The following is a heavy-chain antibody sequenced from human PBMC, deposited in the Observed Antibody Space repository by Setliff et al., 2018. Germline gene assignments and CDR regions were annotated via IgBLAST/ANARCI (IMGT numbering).Heavy chain of an antibody. CDR3: AHRPKMGSDGFYSAFDM. Sequence: SGPTLVNPTQTLTLTCTFSGFSLTTTGVAVGWIRQPPGKALEWLALIYWDDDKRYSPSLKSRLTIVKDTSKNQVVLTMTNIDPVDTATYYCAHRPKMGSDGFYSAFDMWGQGTMVTVSS. J-gene: IGHJ3*02. V-gene: IGHV2-5*02. D-gene: IGHD2-15*01. CDR1: GFSLTTTGVA. CDR2: IYWDDDK.